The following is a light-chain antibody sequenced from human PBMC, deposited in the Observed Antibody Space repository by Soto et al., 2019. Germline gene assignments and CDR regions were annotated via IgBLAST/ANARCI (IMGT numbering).Light chain of an antibody. Sequence: VVTPCPGTISLSQWEMSDLSLMASQSVSHYLAWYQTKPGQAPRLLIYDAYNRATGIPARFSGSGSGTDFTLTISGLEPEDLAVYYGQQRSNWHPVSSGQGTRLEN. V-gene: IGKV3-11*01. CDR1: QSVSHY. CDR2: DAY. J-gene: IGKJ5*01. CDR3: QQRSNWHPVS.